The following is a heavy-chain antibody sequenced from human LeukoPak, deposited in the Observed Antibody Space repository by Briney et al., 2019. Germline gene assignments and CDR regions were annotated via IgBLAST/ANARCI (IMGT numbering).Heavy chain of an antibody. CDR2: ISGSGGST. D-gene: IGHD6-6*01. Sequence: GGSLRLSCAASGFTLSSYAMSWVRQAPGKGLEWVSTISGSGGSTYYADSVKGRFTISRDNSKNTLYLQMNSLRAEDTAVYYCAKGGLHIAARLPFFDYWGQGTLVTVSS. CDR1: GFTLSSYA. V-gene: IGHV3-23*01. CDR3: AKGGLHIAARLPFFDY. J-gene: IGHJ4*02.